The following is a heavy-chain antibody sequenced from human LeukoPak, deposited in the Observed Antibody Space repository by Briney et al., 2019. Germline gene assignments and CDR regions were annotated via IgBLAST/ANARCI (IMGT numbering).Heavy chain of an antibody. CDR1: GGSISSYY. CDR3: AREVDCSSTSCYGNY. D-gene: IGHD2-2*01. CDR2: IYTSGST. V-gene: IGHV4-4*07. Sequence: SETLSLACTVSGGSISSYYWSWIRQPAGKGLEWIGRIYTSGSTNYNPSLKSRVTMSVDTSKNQFSLKLSSVTAADTAVYYCAREVDCSSTSCYGNYWGQGTLVTVSS. J-gene: IGHJ4*02.